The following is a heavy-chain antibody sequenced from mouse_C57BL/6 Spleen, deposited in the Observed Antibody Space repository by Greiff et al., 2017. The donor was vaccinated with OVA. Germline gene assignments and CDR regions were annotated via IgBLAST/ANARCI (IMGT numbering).Heavy chain of an antibody. Sequence: VQLQQPGAELVKPGASVKLSCKASGYTFTSYWMQWVKQRPGQGLEWIGEIDPSDSYTNYNQKFKGKATLTVDTSSSTAYMQLSSLTSEDSAVYYGARSPYYYGSRPYAMDYWGQGTSVTVSS. J-gene: IGHJ4*01. V-gene: IGHV1-50*01. D-gene: IGHD1-1*01. CDR1: GYTFTSYW. CDR2: IDPSDSYT. CDR3: ARSPYYYGSRPYAMDY.